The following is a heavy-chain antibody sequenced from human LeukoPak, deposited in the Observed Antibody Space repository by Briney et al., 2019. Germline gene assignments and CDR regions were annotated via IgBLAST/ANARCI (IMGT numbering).Heavy chain of an antibody. CDR3: AKAPGSGSYYNL. D-gene: IGHD3-10*01. V-gene: IGHV3-21*04. Sequence: GGSLRLSCAASGFTFSSSAMNWVRQAPGKGLEWVSSINNVGSHIYYADSVKGRFTISRDNAKNSLYLQMNSLRAEDTAVYFCAKAPGSGSYYNLWGQGTLVTVSS. CDR2: INNVGSHI. CDR1: GFTFSSSA. J-gene: IGHJ5*02.